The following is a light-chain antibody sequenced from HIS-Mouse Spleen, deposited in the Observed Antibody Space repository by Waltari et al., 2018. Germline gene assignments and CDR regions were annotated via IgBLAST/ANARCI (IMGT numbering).Light chain of an antibody. CDR2: KDS. V-gene: IGLV3-25*03. CDR1: AFPKQY. CDR3: QSADSSGTYSVV. Sequence: SYELTQPPSVSVSPGQTARITCSGDAFPKQYADWYQQKPGQAPVLGIYKDSERPSGIPERFSGSSSGTTVTLTISGVQAEDEADYYCQSADSSGTYSVVFGGGTKLTVL. J-gene: IGLJ2*01.